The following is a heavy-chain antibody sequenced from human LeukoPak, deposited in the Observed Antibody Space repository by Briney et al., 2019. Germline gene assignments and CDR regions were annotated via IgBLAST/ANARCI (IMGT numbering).Heavy chain of an antibody. Sequence: GGSLRLSCAASGFTFSSYTMSWVRQAPGKGLEWVSIIYSGGGTRYADSVKGRFTISRDNSRNTLYLQMNSLRAEDTALYYCAGDTYDSSVFTWGQGTLVTVPS. D-gene: IGHD3-22*01. CDR2: IYSGGGT. J-gene: IGHJ4*02. CDR3: AGDTYDSSVFT. CDR1: GFTFSSYT. V-gene: IGHV3-53*01.